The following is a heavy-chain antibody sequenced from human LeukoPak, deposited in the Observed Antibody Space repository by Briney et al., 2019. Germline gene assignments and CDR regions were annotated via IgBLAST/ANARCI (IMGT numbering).Heavy chain of an antibody. V-gene: IGHV4-39*07. CDR2: IFYSGNT. CDR3: ARDLSFDWFPYYFDY. D-gene: IGHD3-9*01. Sequence: PSETLSLTCTVSSGSVSNSHYYWAWVRQPPGKGLEWLGSIFYSGNTHYNPSLKSPVTISIDTSRNQFSLKVSSVTAADTAIYYCARDLSFDWFPYYFDYWGQGILVTVSS. J-gene: IGHJ4*02. CDR1: SGSVSNSHYY.